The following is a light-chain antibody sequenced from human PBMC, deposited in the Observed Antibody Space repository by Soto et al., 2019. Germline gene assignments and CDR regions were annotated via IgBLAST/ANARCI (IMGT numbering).Light chain of an antibody. CDR3: QQYGSSSMYT. V-gene: IGKV3-20*01. CDR1: QSVAGSY. J-gene: IGKJ2*01. CDR2: GAS. Sequence: EIVLTQSPGTLSLSPGERATLSCRASQSVAGSYLAWYQQKPGQAPRLLIYGASSRATGIPDRFSGSGSGIDFTLTISRLEPEDFAVYYCQQYGSSSMYTFGQGTNLEIK.